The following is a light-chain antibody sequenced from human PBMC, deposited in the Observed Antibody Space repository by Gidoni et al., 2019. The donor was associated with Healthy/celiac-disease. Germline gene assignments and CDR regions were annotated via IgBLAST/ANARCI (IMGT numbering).Light chain of an antibody. J-gene: IGKJ4*01. CDR3: QQRSNWPPGT. V-gene: IGKV3-11*01. CDR2: DAS. CDR1: QSVSSY. Sequence: EIVLTQSPATLSLSPGERATLSCRASQSVSSYLAWYQQKPGQAPRLLIYDASNRATGIPARFSGSGSGTDFTLNISSLEPEDFAVYYCQQRSNWPPGTFGGGTKVEIK.